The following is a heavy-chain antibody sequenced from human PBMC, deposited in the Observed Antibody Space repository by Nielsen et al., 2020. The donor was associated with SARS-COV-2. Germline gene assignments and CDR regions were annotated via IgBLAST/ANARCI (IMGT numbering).Heavy chain of an antibody. D-gene: IGHD2-8*02. CDR3: AKRGSSGGHYYGMDV. V-gene: IGHV3-23*03. Sequence: GGSLRLSCAASGFTLSSYAMSWVRQAPGKGLEWVPVIYSGGSSTYYANSVKGRFTISRDNSKNTLYLQMNSLRAEDTAVYYCAKRGSSGGHYYGMDVWGQGTTVTVSS. CDR2: IYSGGSST. CDR1: GFTLSSYA. J-gene: IGHJ6*02.